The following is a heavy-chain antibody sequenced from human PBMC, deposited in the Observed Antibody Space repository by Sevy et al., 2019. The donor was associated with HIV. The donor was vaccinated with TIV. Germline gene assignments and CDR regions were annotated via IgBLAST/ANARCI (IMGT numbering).Heavy chain of an antibody. Sequence: GESLKISCAASGFTFSDYYMSWIRQAPGKGLEWVSYMSSGTSYTNYADSVKGRFTISRDNAKNSLNLQMNSLRAEDTAVYYCTRNGGAFDNGFDPWGQGTLVTVSS. CDR2: MSSGTSYT. V-gene: IGHV3-11*06. D-gene: IGHD2-8*01. CDR3: TRNGGAFDNGFDP. J-gene: IGHJ5*02. CDR1: GFTFSDYY.